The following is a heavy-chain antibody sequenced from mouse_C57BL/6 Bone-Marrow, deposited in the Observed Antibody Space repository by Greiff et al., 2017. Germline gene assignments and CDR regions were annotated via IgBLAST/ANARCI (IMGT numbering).Heavy chain of an antibody. Sequence: QVQLQQPGAELVKPGASVKMSSKASGYTFTSYWITWVKQRPGQGLAWIGDIYPGSGSTNYNEKFKSKATLTVDTSSSTAYMQLSSLTSEDSAVYYCARGYGSRAWFAYWGQGTLVTVSA. D-gene: IGHD1-1*01. V-gene: IGHV1-55*01. CDR3: ARGYGSRAWFAY. CDR2: IYPGSGST. CDR1: GYTFTSYW. J-gene: IGHJ3*01.